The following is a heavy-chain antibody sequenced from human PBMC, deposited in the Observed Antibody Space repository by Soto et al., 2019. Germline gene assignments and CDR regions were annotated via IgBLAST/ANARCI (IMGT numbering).Heavy chain of an antibody. Sequence: EVQLVESGGGFVQPGESLRLSCAASGLTFRSYWTHWVRQAPGKGLVWVSRINTDGSVAMYVDSVKGRFTISRDNAKNTLYLHMNSLRAEDTAVYSWVRDMQLRRLDSWGQGTLVTVSS. CDR1: GLTFRSYW. CDR3: VRDMQLRRLDS. D-gene: IGHD2-2*01. V-gene: IGHV3-74*03. CDR2: INTDGSVA. J-gene: IGHJ4*02.